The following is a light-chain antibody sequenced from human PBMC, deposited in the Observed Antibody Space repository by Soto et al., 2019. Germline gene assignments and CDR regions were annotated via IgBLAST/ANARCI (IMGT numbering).Light chain of an antibody. CDR1: QSINSE. J-gene: IGKJ1*01. V-gene: IGKV3-15*01. CDR2: GAS. CDR3: QQYYSYPRT. Sequence: EIVMTQSPATLSLSPGERAALSCRASQSINSELAWYQQKPGQPPRLLIYGASTRATGVPARFTGSESGSEFTLTISGLQSEDFAVYYCQQYYSYPRTFGQGTKVEIK.